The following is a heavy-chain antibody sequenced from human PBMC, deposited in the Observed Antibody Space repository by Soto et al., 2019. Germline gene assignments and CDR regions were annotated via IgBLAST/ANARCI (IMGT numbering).Heavy chain of an antibody. D-gene: IGHD3-22*01. V-gene: IGHV5-51*01. CDR3: ARQSVVRKWLLYYYYGMDV. J-gene: IGHJ6*02. CDR1: GYSFTSYW. Sequence: GESLKISCKGSGYSFTSYWIGWVRQMPGKGLEWMGIIYPGDSDTRYSPSFQGQVTISADKSISTAYLQWSSLKASDTAMYYCARQSVVRKWLLYYYYGMDVWGQGTTVTVSS. CDR2: IYPGDSDT.